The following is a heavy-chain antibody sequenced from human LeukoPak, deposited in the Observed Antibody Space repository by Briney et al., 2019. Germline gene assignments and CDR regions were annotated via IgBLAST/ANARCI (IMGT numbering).Heavy chain of an antibody. J-gene: IGHJ6*03. D-gene: IGHD1-26*01. Sequence: ASVKVSCKASGYSFTTYAISWVRQTPGQGLEWMGWASTYSGTTNYAHKFQGRVTMTTDTSTNTAYLELRSLRSDDTAVYYCARARRSVGPTSYYYFMDVWGKGTTVTVSS. CDR3: ARARRSVGPTSYYYFMDV. V-gene: IGHV1-18*01. CDR1: GYSFTTYA. CDR2: ASTYSGTT.